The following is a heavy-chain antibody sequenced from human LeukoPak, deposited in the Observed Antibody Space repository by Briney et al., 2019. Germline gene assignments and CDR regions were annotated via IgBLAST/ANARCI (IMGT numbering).Heavy chain of an antibody. J-gene: IGHJ3*02. CDR1: GGSISSGGYS. Sequence: SETLSLTCAVSGGSISSGGYSWSWIRQPPGKGLEWIGYIYHSGSTYYNPSLKSRVTISVDRSKNQFSLKLSSVTAADTAVYYCARGESHDAFDIWGQGTMVTVSS. CDR3: ARGESHDAFDI. CDR2: IYHSGST. D-gene: IGHD3-10*01. V-gene: IGHV4-30-2*01.